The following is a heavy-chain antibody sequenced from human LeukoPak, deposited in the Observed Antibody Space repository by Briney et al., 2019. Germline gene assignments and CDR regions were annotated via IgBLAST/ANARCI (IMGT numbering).Heavy chain of an antibody. CDR2: ISAYNGNT. CDR1: GYTFTSYG. V-gene: IGHV1-18*01. CDR3: ARDRGTGIAAAAYDY. D-gene: IGHD6-13*01. Sequence: GASAKVSCKASGYTFTSYGISWVRQAPGQGLEWMGWISAYNGNTNYAQKLQGRVTMTTDTSTSTAYMELRSLRSDDTAVYYCARDRGTGIAAAAYDYWGQGTLVTVSS. J-gene: IGHJ4*02.